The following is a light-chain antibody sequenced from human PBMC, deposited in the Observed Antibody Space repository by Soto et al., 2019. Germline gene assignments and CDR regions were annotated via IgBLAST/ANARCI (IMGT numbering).Light chain of an antibody. J-gene: IGLJ1*01. V-gene: IGLV2-8*01. Sequence: QSVLTQPPSASGSPGQAVTISCTGTSSDVGGYNYVSWYQQHPGKAPKLMIYEVSKRPSGVPDRFSGSKSGNTASLTVSGPQAEDEADHSCSSYAGSNNYVFGTGTEVTVL. CDR1: SSDVGGYNY. CDR3: SSYAGSNNYV. CDR2: EVS.